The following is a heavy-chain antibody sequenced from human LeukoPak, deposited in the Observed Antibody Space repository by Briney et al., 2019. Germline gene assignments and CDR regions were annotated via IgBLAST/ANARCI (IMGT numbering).Heavy chain of an antibody. CDR3: ARHWMAVAPYWYLDL. Sequence: SETLSLTCTVSGGSISSYYWSWIRQPAGKGLEWIGRIYTSGSTNYNPSLKSRVTISVDTSKNQFSLKLSSVTAADTAIYYCARHWMAVAPYWYLDLWGRGTLVTVSS. CDR1: GGSISSYY. D-gene: IGHD6-19*01. CDR2: IYTSGST. J-gene: IGHJ2*01. V-gene: IGHV4-4*07.